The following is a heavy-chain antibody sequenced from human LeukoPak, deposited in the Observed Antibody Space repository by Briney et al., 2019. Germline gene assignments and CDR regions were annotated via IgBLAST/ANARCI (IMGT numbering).Heavy chain of an antibody. D-gene: IGHD3-22*01. CDR1: GFTFDDYG. CDR2: INWNGGST. CDR3: ARVRDSSGYLNAFDY. Sequence: PGGSLRLSCAASGFTFDDYGMSWVRQAPGKGLEWVSGINWNGGSTGYADSVKGRFTISRDNAKNSLCLQMNSLRAEDTALYYCARVRDSSGYLNAFDYWGQGTLVTVSS. V-gene: IGHV3-20*04. J-gene: IGHJ4*02.